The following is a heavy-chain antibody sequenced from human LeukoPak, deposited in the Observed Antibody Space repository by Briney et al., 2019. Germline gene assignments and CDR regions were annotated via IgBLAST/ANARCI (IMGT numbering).Heavy chain of an antibody. D-gene: IGHD5-24*01. CDR3: ARDGRDGYNIDY. CDR2: IYYSGST. V-gene: IGHV4-39*07. J-gene: IGHJ4*02. CDR1: GGSISSSSYC. Sequence: SETLSLTCTVSGGSISSSSYCWGWIRQPPGKGLEWIGSIYYSGSTYYNPSLKSRVTISVDTSKNQFSLKLSSVTAADTAVYYCARDGRDGYNIDYWGQGTLVTVSS.